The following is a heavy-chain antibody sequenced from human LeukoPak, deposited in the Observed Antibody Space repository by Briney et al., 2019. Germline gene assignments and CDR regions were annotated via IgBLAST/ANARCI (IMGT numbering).Heavy chain of an antibody. CDR2: MNPNSGST. CDR3: ATIGELHTVTLIN. CDR1: GYTFTSYD. J-gene: IGHJ4*02. V-gene: IGHV1-8*01. Sequence: ASVKVSCKASGYTFTSYDINWVRQATGQGLEWMGWMNPNSGSTGYAQKFQGRVTMTRNTSISTAYMGLSSLRSEDTAVYYCATIGELHTVTLINWGQGTLVTVSS. D-gene: IGHD4-17*01.